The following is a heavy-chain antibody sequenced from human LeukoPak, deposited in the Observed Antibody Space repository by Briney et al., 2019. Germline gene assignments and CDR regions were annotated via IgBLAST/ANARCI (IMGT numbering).Heavy chain of an antibody. V-gene: IGHV4-39*07. Sequence: SETLSLTCTVSGGSISSSSYYWGWIRQPPGKGLEWIGSIYYSGSTYYNPSLKSRVTISVDTSKNQFSLKLSSVTAADTAVYYCASLQWELLLNFDYWGQGTLVTVSS. CDR1: GGSISSSSYY. CDR3: ASLQWELLLNFDY. D-gene: IGHD1-26*01. CDR2: IYYSGST. J-gene: IGHJ4*02.